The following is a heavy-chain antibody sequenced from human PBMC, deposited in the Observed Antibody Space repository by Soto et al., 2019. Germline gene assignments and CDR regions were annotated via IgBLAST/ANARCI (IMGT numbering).Heavy chain of an antibody. CDR3: ARDEDHGSGLSGGMDV. CDR2: IYHSGTT. Sequence: QVQLQESGPGLLKPSETLSLSCNFSGGSISSDDFFWSWVRQHPARGLEWIGYIYHSGTTYYNPSLQSRITISVYTSKNQFSLKLRSVTAADTAVYFCARDEDHGSGLSGGMDVWGQGTAVTVS. D-gene: IGHD3-10*01. J-gene: IGHJ6*02. CDR1: GGSISSDDFF. V-gene: IGHV4-31*03.